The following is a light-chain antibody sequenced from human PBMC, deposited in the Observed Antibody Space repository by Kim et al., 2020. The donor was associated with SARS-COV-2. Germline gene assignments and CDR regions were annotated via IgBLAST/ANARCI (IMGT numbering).Light chain of an antibody. J-gene: IGKJ4*01. CDR3: QQYGSSPLT. CDR1: QSVSSSY. V-gene: IGKV3-20*01. CDR2: GAS. Sequence: DIVFTHSPGTLSLSPGERATLSCRASQSVSSSYLAWYQQKPGQAPRLLIYGASSRATGIPDRFSGSGSGTDFTLTISRLEPEDFAVYYCQQYGSSPLTFGGGTKVDIK.